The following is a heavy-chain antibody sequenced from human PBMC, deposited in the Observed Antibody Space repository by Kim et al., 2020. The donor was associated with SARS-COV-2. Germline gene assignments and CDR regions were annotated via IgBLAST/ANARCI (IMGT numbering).Heavy chain of an antibody. V-gene: IGHV3-66*02. Sequence: LSLTCAASGFTVSSNYMSWVRQAPGKGLEWVSVIYSGGSTYYADSVKGRFTISRDNSKNTLYLQMNSLRAEDTAVYYCARDRPKHDYGDYGLGFWGQGTLVTVSS. CDR2: IYSGGST. CDR3: ARDRPKHDYGDYGLGF. D-gene: IGHD4-17*01. CDR1: GFTVSSNY. J-gene: IGHJ4*02.